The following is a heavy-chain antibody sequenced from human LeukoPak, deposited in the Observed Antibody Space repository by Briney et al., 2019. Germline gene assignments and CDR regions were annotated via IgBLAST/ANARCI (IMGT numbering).Heavy chain of an antibody. D-gene: IGHD6-19*01. CDR2: IIPMFGTT. Sequence: SVKVSCKASEVTFSSYAISWVRQAPGQGLEWMGGIIPMFGTTDYAQKFQGRVTITADESTSTAYVELSSLRSEDTAIYYCARDTVASLDYWGQGTLVTVSS. V-gene: IGHV1-69*01. CDR3: ARDTVASLDY. J-gene: IGHJ4*02. CDR1: EVTFSSYA.